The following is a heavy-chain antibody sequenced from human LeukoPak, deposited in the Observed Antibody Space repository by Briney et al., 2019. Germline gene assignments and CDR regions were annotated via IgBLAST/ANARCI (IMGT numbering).Heavy chain of an antibody. CDR1: GFTFSSYS. Sequence: GGSLRLSCAASGFTFSSYSMNWVRQAPGKGLEWVSSISSSSSCIYYADSVKGRFTISRDNAKNSLYLQMNSLRAEDTAVYYCAKFRVAATLFLDYWGQGTLVTASS. CDR2: ISSSSSCI. J-gene: IGHJ4*02. CDR3: AKFRVAATLFLDY. D-gene: IGHD2-15*01. V-gene: IGHV3-21*04.